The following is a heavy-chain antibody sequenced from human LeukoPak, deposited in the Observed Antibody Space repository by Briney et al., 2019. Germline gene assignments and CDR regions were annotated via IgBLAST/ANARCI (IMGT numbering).Heavy chain of an antibody. Sequence: KPSETLSLTCAVYGGSFSGYYWSWIRRPPGKGLEWIGEINHSGDTNYNPSLKSRVTISVDTSKNQFSLKVSSVTAADTAVYYCARVIELDAFDIWGQGTMVTVSS. D-gene: IGHD3-22*01. J-gene: IGHJ3*02. CDR2: INHSGDT. CDR1: GGSFSGYY. CDR3: ARVIELDAFDI. V-gene: IGHV4-34*01.